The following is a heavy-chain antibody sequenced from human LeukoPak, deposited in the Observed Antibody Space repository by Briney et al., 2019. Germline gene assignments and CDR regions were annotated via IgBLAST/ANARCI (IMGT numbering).Heavy chain of an antibody. CDR2: INPNSGGT. D-gene: IGHD6-6*01. J-gene: IGHJ4*01. CDR1: AYTFTGYY. V-gene: IGHV1-2*02. Sequence: AGVKLSCTASAYTFTGYYIPWIWHAPGQGLGWMGCINPNSGGTEEAPQFQGSVTMTRDTSVSTAYMARSRLRSDATAAYSCTKDRWAGSRSSRKGSDYSGAGALVTVSS. CDR3: TKDRWAGSRSSRKGSDY.